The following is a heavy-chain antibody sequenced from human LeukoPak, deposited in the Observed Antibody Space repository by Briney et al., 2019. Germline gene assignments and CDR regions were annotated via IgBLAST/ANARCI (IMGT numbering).Heavy chain of an antibody. Sequence: PGGSLRLSCAASGFTFSGSAMHWVRQASGKGLEWVGRIRSKANSYATAYAASVKGRFTISRDDSKNTEYLQMNSLKTEDTAVYYCTRLKDTAMVNRYYYYYYGMDVWGQGTTVTVSS. CDR3: TRLKDTAMVNRYYYYYYGMDV. CDR1: GFTFSGSA. V-gene: IGHV3-73*01. J-gene: IGHJ6*02. D-gene: IGHD5-18*01. CDR2: IRSKANSYAT.